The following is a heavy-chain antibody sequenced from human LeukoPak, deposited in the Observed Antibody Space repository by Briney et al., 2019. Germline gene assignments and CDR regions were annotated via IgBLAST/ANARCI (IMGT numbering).Heavy chain of an antibody. D-gene: IGHD6-19*01. CDR1: GFIFGAYA. J-gene: IGHJ3*02. CDR3: AVLFSSGWYGGFDAFDI. Sequence: GGSLRLSCAASGFIFGAYALHWVRQAPGKGLEWVAVISYDGSNKYYVDSVKGRITISRDKSKNTVYLQMNSLRAEDAAVYYCAVLFSSGWYGGFDAFDIWGQGTMVTVSS. CDR2: ISYDGSNK. V-gene: IGHV3-30*04.